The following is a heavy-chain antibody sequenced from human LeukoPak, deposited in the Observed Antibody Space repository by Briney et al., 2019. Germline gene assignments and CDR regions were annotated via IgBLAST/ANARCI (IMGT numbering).Heavy chain of an antibody. V-gene: IGHV1-69*05. CDR3: AVDYYYYDSSALDAFDI. D-gene: IGHD3-22*01. Sequence: ASVKVSCKASGGTFSSYAISWVRQAPGQGLEWMGGIIPIFGTANYAQKLQGRVTMTTDTSTSTAYMELRSLRSDDTAVYYCAVDYYYYDSSALDAFDIWGQGTMVTVSS. CDR1: GGTFSSYA. J-gene: IGHJ3*02. CDR2: IIPIFGTA.